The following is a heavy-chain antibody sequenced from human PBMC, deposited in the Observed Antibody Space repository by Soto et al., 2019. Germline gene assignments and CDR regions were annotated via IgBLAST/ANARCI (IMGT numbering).Heavy chain of an antibody. CDR1: GGTFSSYA. J-gene: IGHJ6*02. V-gene: IGHV1-69*13. Sequence: ASVKVSCKASGGTFSSYAISWVRQAPGQGLEWMGGIIPIFGTANYAQKFQGRVTITADESTSTAYMELSSLRSEDTAVYYCAGGGYKLLGAYYYYYYGMDVWGQGTTVTSP. CDR2: IIPIFGTA. CDR3: AGGGYKLLGAYYYYYYGMDV. D-gene: IGHD5-12*01.